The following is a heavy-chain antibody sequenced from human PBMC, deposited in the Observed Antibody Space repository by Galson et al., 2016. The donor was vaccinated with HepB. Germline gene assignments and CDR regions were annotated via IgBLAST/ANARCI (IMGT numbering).Heavy chain of an antibody. V-gene: IGHV4-30-4*01. D-gene: IGHD2-21*01. Sequence: TLSLTCTVSGGSISTGVYYWSWVRQPPGKGLEWIGYIYNSGNTYYKPSLESRIGISLDTAKNQVSLRVTSVTAADTAGYYCVRDPPEGCGGSPCYLGAFDIWGQGTMVTVSS. CDR2: IYNSGNT. CDR3: VRDPPEGCGGSPCYLGAFDI. J-gene: IGHJ3*02. CDR1: GGSISTGVYY.